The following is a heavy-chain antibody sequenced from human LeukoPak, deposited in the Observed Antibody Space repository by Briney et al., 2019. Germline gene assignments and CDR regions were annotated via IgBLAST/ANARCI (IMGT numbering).Heavy chain of an antibody. Sequence: PSETLAPTCTLPDCPISTNSWTWIGKPQGRGRSWFRLFRFSGTSNYNPSLKSRVTMSVDTSKNQFSLKLRSVTAADTAVYYCARPLRYCSSSSTSCYTLDAFDIWGQGTMVTVSS. CDR1: DCPISTNS. CDR2: FRFSGTS. J-gene: IGHJ3*02. V-gene: IGHV4-59*08. D-gene: IGHD2-2*01. CDR3: ARPLRYCSSSSTSCYTLDAFDI.